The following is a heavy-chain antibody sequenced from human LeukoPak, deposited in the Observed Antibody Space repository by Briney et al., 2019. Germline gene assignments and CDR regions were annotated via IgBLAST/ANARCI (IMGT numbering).Heavy chain of an antibody. CDR3: AKVSLYYDLWSGYWDYFDY. V-gene: IGHV3-7*03. Sequence: TGGSLRLSCAASGFPFSGYWMDWVRQAPGKGMEWVANIKEDGSQQYYADSVKGRFTISRDNSKNTLYLQMKRLRAEDTAVYYCAKVSLYYDLWSGYWDYFDYWGQGTLVTVSS. J-gene: IGHJ4*02. CDR2: IKEDGSQQ. D-gene: IGHD3-3*01. CDR1: GFPFSGYW.